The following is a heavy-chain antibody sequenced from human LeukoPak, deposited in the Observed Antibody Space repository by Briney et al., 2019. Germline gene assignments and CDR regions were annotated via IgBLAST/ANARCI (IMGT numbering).Heavy chain of an antibody. J-gene: IGHJ4*02. CDR3: ARDRGAGTFMYFDY. D-gene: IGHD6-13*01. CDR2: IYYSGST. V-gene: IGHV4-61*01. Sequence: PSETLSLTCTVSGGSVSSGRYYWSWIRQPPGKGLEWIGYIYYSGSTNYNPSLKSRVTISVDTSKNQFSLKLSSVTAADTAVYYCARDRGAGTFMYFDYWGQGTLVTVSS. CDR1: GGSVSSGRYY.